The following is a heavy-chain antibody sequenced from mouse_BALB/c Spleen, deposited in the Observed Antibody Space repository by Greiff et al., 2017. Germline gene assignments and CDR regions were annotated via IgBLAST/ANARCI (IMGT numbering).Heavy chain of an antibody. CDR3: ARHGGYYGSSSWFAY. V-gene: IGHV5-12-1*01. CDR2: ISSGGGST. J-gene: IGHJ3*01. Sequence: EVHLVESGGGLVKPGGSLKLSCAASGFAFSSYDMSWVRQTPEKRLEWVAYISSGGGSTYYPDTVKGRFTISRDNAKNTLYLQMSSLKSEDTAMYYCARHGGYYGSSSWFAYWGQGTLVTVSA. D-gene: IGHD1-1*01. CDR1: GFAFSSYD.